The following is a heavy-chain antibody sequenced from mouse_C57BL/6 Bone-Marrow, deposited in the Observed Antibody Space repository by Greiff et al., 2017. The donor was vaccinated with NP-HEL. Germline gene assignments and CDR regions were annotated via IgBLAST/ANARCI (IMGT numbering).Heavy chain of an antibody. V-gene: IGHV14-4*01. CDR3: TTLRLRREYYFDY. J-gene: IGHJ2*01. CDR1: GFNIKDDY. CDR2: IDPENGDT. D-gene: IGHD2-4*01. Sequence: DVKLQESGAELVRPGASVKLSCTASGFNIKDDYMHWVKQRPEQGLEWIGWIDPENGDTEYASKFQGKATITADTSSNTAYLQLSSLTSEDTAVYYCTTLRLRREYYFDYWGQGTTLTVSS.